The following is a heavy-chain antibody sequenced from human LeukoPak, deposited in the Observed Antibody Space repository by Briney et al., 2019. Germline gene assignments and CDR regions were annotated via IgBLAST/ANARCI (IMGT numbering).Heavy chain of an antibody. Sequence: SSQTLSLTCTVSGGSISSGDYYWSWIRQPPGKGLEWIGYIYYSGSTYYNPSLKSRVTISVDTSKNQFSLKLSSVTAADTAVYYCDRGFPRLYYYYYGMDVWGQGTTVTVSS. CDR2: IYYSGST. J-gene: IGHJ6*02. CDR3: DRGFPRLYYYYYGMDV. V-gene: IGHV4-30-4*01. D-gene: IGHD4-11*01. CDR1: GGSISSGDYY.